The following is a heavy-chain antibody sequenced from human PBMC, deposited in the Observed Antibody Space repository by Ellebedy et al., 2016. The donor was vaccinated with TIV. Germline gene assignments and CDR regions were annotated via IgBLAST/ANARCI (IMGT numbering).Heavy chain of an antibody. Sequence: SETLSLTCAVYGGSFSGYYWSWIRQPPGKGLEWIGEINHSGSTNYNPSLKSRVTISVDTSKNQFSLKLSSVTAADTAVYYCARGGIVVVPAAQNRYYYYYYGMDVWGQGTTVTVSS. CDR1: GGSFSGYY. D-gene: IGHD2-2*01. CDR3: ARGGIVVVPAAQNRYYYYYYGMDV. CDR2: INHSGST. J-gene: IGHJ6*02. V-gene: IGHV4-34*01.